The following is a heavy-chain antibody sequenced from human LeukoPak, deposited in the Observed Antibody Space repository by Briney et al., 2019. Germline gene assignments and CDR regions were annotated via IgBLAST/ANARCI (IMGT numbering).Heavy chain of an antibody. J-gene: IGHJ4*02. Sequence: GGSLRLSCAASEFTFSGYWMNWVRQAPGKGPEWVANINQDGSEKHYVDPVKGRFTISRDNAKNSLFLQMNSLRVEDTAVFYYARDGFVGAADYWGQGTLVTVSS. V-gene: IGHV3-7*01. CDR2: INQDGSEK. CDR1: EFTFSGYW. D-gene: IGHD6-13*01. CDR3: ARDGFVGAADY.